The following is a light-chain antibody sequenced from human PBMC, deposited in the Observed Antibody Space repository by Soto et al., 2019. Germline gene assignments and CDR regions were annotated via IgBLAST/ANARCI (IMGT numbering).Light chain of an antibody. CDR2: KAS. Sequence: DVQMTQSPSSLSASVGDRVTITCRASQTISTYVNWYQQKRGEVPNLLIYKASTLKSGVPSRFSGSGSGTEFTLTISSLQPDDFATYYCQHYNSYSEAFGQGTKVDIK. V-gene: IGKV1-5*03. CDR1: QTISTY. CDR3: QHYNSYSEA. J-gene: IGKJ1*01.